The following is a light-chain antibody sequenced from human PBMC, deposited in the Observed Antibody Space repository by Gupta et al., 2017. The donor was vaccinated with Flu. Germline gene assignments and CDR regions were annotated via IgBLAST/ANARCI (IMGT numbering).Light chain of an antibody. CDR3: QQDGSSPFT. V-gene: IGKV3-20*01. Sequence: EIVLTQSPGTLSLSPGETATLSCRASQSVSSSSLAWYQQKPGQAPRLLIFGASSRATGIPDIFSGSGSGTDFTLTISRLEPEEFAVYCCQQDGSSPFTFGHGTKVDIK. CDR2: GAS. J-gene: IGKJ3*01. CDR1: QSVSSSS.